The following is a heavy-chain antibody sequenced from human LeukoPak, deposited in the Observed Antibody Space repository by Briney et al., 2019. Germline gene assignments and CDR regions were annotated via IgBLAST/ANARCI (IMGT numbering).Heavy chain of an antibody. D-gene: IGHD6-19*01. J-gene: IGHJ4*02. CDR2: ISYYGSNK. CDR3: ARVQYSSGWYFDY. CDR1: GVTFSSYA. V-gene: IGHV3-30*04. Sequence: GRSLRLSCAASGVTFSSYAMHWVRQAPGKGLEWVAVISYYGSNKYYADSVKGRFTISRDNSKNTLYLQMNSLRAEDTAVYYCARVQYSSGWYFDYWGQGTLVTVSS.